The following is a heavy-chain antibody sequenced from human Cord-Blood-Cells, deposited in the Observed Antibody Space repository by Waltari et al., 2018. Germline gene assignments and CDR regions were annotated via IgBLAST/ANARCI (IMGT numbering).Heavy chain of an antibody. CDR2: ISYDGSNK. J-gene: IGHJ3*02. V-gene: IGHV3-30*04. D-gene: IGHD6-6*01. Sequence: QVHLLVSGGGVVQPGWSLRTSCAASGFHFSSYALPWVRQATGKGLEWVAVISYDGSNKYYADSVKGRFTISRDNSKNTLYRQMNSLRAEDTAVYYCARELGSSSSAFDIWGQGTMVTVSS. CDR3: ARELGSSSSAFDI. CDR1: GFHFSSYA.